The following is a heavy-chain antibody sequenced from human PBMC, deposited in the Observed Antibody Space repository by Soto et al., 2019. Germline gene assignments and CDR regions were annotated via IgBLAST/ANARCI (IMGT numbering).Heavy chain of an antibody. D-gene: IGHD3-22*01. CDR1: GASITSSY. CDR2: VHYSGST. V-gene: IGHV4-59*01. J-gene: IGHJ3*02. CDR3: ARGYYDSRGQSNTFDI. Sequence: SETLSLTCTVSGASITSSYWSWIRQSPGKRLEWIAYVHYSGSTNYNPSLKSRVTISVDTSKNQFSLKLSSVTAADTAVYYCARGYYDSRGQSNTFDIWARGQWSPSPQ.